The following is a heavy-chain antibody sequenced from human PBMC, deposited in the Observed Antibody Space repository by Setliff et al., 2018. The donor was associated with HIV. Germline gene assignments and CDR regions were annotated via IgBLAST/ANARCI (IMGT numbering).Heavy chain of an antibody. CDR1: GGSLGSGSHY. Sequence: PSDTLSLTCTVSGGSLGSGSHYWSWIRQPAGKVLEWIGHIYTTGSTNYNPSLKSRVTISADTSNNQFSLWLTSMTAADTAVYYCAKTSVGATGLYAFDIWGQGTMVTVSS. D-gene: IGHD1-26*01. CDR2: IYTTGST. CDR3: AKTSVGATGLYAFDI. V-gene: IGHV4-61*09. J-gene: IGHJ3*02.